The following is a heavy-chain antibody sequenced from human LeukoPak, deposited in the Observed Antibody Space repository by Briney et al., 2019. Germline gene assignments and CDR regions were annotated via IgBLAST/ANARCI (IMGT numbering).Heavy chain of an antibody. CDR1: GFTFSNYW. CDR3: ARHLMIGPSESAFDI. CDR2: INNDGSST. Sequence: PGGSLRLSCAASGFTFSNYWMHWVRQAPGKGLVWVSRINNDGSSTRYADSVNGRFNISRDNAKNTLYLEMNSLRAEDTAVYYCARHLMIGPSESAFDIWGQGTMVTVSS. D-gene: IGHD3-22*01. J-gene: IGHJ3*02. V-gene: IGHV3-74*01.